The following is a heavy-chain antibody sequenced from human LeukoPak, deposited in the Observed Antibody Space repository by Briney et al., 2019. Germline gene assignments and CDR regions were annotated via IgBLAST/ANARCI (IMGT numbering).Heavy chain of an antibody. D-gene: IGHD3-3*01. CDR1: GFTFSSYW. V-gene: IGHV3-7*03. CDR3: GASVFW. J-gene: IGHJ4*02. CDR2: IKQDGSEK. Sequence: GGSLRLSCAASGFTFSSYWMNWVRQAPGKGLEWVANIKQDGSEKNCVDSVKGRFTISRDNAKNSLYLEMNSLRAEDSAVYYCGASVFWWGQGTLVTVSS.